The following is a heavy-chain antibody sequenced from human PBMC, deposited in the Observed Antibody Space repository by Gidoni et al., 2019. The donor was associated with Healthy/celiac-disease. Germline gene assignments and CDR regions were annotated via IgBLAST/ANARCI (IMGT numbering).Heavy chain of an antibody. CDR2: INHSGST. CDR3: ARLFSGYNPRGYYYYGMDV. CDR1: GGSFSGYY. J-gene: IGHJ6*02. V-gene: IGHV4-34*01. Sequence: QVQLQQWGAGLLKPSETLSLTCAVYGGSFSGYYWSWIRQPPGKGLEWIGEINHSGSTNYNPSLKSRVTISVDTSKNQFSLKLSSVTAADTAVYYCARLFSGYNPRGYYYYGMDVWGQGTTVTVSS. D-gene: IGHD5-12*01.